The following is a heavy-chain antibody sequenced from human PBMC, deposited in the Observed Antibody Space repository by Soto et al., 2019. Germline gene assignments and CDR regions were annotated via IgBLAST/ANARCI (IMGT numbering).Heavy chain of an antibody. CDR1: GFTFSSYG. J-gene: IGHJ4*02. D-gene: IGHD2-21*02. Sequence: QVQLVESGGGVVQPGRSLRLSCAASGFTFSSYGMHWVRQAPGKGLEWVAVIWYDGSNKYYADSVKGRFTISRDNSKNTLYLQMTSLRAEDTAVYYCARDWGAYCGGDCSGYSYWGQGTLVTVSS. CDR2: IWYDGSNK. CDR3: ARDWGAYCGGDCSGYSY. V-gene: IGHV3-33*01.